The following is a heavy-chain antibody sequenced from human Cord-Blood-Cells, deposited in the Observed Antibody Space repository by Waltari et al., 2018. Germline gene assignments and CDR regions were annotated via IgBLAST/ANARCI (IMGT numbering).Heavy chain of an antibody. J-gene: IGHJ5*02. CDR3: ATYSIAAAGTVWFDP. Sequence: QVQLQQWGAGLLKPSETLSLTCAVYGGSFSGYYWSWSRQPPGKGLEWIGEINHSGSTNYNPSLKSRVTISVDTSKNQFSLKLSSVTAADTAVYYCATYSIAAAGTVWFDPWGQGTLVTVSS. D-gene: IGHD6-13*01. CDR1: GGSFSGYY. V-gene: IGHV4-34*01. CDR2: INHSGST.